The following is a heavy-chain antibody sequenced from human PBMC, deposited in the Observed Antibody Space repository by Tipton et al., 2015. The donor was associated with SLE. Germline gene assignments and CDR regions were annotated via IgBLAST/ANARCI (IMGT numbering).Heavy chain of an antibody. V-gene: IGHV3-7*01. CDR1: GITFSDYW. CDR3: ARDFGWQQFDY. D-gene: IGHD6-19*01. Sequence: SLRLSCVASGITFSDYWMSWVRQAPGKGLEWVTNIKHDGSEKYYVDSVKGRLTISRDNAKNSLYLQMNSLRAEDTAVYYCARDFGWQQFDYWGQGALVTVSS. CDR2: IKHDGSEK. J-gene: IGHJ4*02.